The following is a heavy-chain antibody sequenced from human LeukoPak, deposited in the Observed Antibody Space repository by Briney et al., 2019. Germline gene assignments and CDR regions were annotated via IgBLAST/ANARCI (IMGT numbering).Heavy chain of an antibody. J-gene: IGHJ6*03. CDR2: INHSGST. CDR3: ARGPWFGELGYYYYYMDV. CDR1: GGSFSGYY. V-gene: IGHV4-34*01. Sequence: SETLSLTRAVYGGSFSGYYWSWIRQPPGKGLEWIGEINHSGSTNYSPSVKSRGTISVDTSKNQFSLKLSSVTAADTAVYYCARGPWFGELGYYYYYMDVWGKGTTVTVSS. D-gene: IGHD3-10*01.